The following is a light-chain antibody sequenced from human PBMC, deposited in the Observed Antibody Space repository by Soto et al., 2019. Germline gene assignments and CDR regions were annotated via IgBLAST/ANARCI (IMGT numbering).Light chain of an antibody. V-gene: IGLV2-14*01. J-gene: IGLJ1*01. CDR1: SSDVGGYNY. CDR2: EVS. CDR3: TSYTSYSTLDV. Sequence: QSALTQPASVSGSPGQSITISCTGTSSDVGGYNYVSWYQQHPDKAPKLMIYEVSNRPSGVSNRFSGSKSGHTASLTISGLQSADEADYFCTSYTSYSTLDVFVTGTKLTVL.